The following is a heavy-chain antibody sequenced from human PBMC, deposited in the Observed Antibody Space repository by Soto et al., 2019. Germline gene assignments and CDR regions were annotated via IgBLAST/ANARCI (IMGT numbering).Heavy chain of an antibody. CDR3: ARVVDHDIAARPFYYYYYMDV. V-gene: IGHV4-34*01. CDR2: INHSGST. Sequence: SECLSLTCAVDGGSFSGYYWSGIRQPPGKGLEWIGEINHSGSTNYNPSLKSRVTISVDTSKNQFSLKLSSVTAADTAVYYCARVVDHDIAARPFYYYYYMDVWGKGTTVTVSS. D-gene: IGHD6-6*01. CDR1: GGSFSGYY. J-gene: IGHJ6*03.